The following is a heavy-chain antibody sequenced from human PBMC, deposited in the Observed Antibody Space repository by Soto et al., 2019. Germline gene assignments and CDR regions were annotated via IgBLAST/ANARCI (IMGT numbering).Heavy chain of an antibody. D-gene: IGHD5-18*01. V-gene: IGHV3-30*18. CDR3: AKPSRGYSYEFDY. CDR1: GFTFSSYG. CDR2: ISYDGSNK. Sequence: QVQLVESGGGVVQPGRSLRLSCAASGFTFSSYGMHWVRQAPCKGLEWVAVISYDGSNKYYADSVKGRFTISRDNSKNTLYLQMNSLRAEDTAVYYCAKPSRGYSYEFDYWGQGTLVTVSS. J-gene: IGHJ4*02.